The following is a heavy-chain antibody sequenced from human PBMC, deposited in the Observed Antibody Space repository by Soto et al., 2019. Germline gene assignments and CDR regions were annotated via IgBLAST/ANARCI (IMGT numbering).Heavy chain of an antibody. CDR1: GFTVSSNY. V-gene: IGHV3-53*04. Sequence: EVQLVESGGGLVQPGGSLRLSCAASGFTVSSNYMSWVRQAPGKGLEWVSVIYSGGSTYYADSVKGRFTISRHNSKNTLYLQMNSRSAEDTAVYYCAREGRYGDYTYYYYYMDVWGKGTTVTVSS. CDR3: AREGRYGDYTYYYYYMDV. D-gene: IGHD4-17*01. CDR2: IYSGGST. J-gene: IGHJ6*03.